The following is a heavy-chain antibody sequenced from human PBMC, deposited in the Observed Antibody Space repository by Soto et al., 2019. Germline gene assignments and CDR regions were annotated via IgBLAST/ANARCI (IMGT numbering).Heavy chain of an antibody. CDR2: LSAIGGST. V-gene: IGHV3-23*01. CDR3: AKYYDSSGYYTFDY. J-gene: IGHJ4*02. Sequence: GGSLRRSWAASGLTFSSHAMIWVRRAPGKGLESVSALSAIGGSTYYADSVKGRFTISRDNSNSTLYLQMNRLRAEDTAVYSCAKYYDSSGYYTFDYWGQGTLVTVSS. CDR1: GLTFSSHA. D-gene: IGHD3-22*01.